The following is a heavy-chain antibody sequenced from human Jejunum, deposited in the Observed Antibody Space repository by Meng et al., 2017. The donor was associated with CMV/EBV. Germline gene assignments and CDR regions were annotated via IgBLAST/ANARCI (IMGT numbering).Heavy chain of an antibody. V-gene: IGHV4-4*07. CDR2: IYTSGST. CDR3: ARGYSSDWYDY. Sequence: QMQLQESGPGQVKPSETLSLICTVSGGSINNYYWNWIRQSAGKGLEWIGRIYTSGSTNYNPSLQSRVTMSVDTSKNQFSLKLTSVTAADTAVYYCARGYSSDWYDYWGQGALVTVSS. CDR1: GGSINNYY. J-gene: IGHJ4*02. D-gene: IGHD6-19*01.